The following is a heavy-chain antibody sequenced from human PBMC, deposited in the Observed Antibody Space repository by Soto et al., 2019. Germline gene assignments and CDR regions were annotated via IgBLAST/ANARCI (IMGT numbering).Heavy chain of an antibody. CDR1: GGSISSSSYY. J-gene: IGHJ4*02. D-gene: IGHD3-3*01. CDR3: ASHLPRITISQG. Sequence: QLQLQESGPGLVKPSETLSLTCTVSGGSISSSSYYWGWIRQPPGKGLEWIGSIYYSGSTYYNPQPKRXVXVXVXXSKHPFSLKQRSVTAADTAVYYCASHLPRITISQGWGQGTMVTVSS. CDR2: IYYSGST. V-gene: IGHV4-39*01.